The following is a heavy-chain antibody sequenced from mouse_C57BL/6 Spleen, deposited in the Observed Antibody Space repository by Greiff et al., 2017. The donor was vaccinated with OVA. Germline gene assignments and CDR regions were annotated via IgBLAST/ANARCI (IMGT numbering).Heavy chain of an antibody. V-gene: IGHV1-18*01. CDR1: GYTFTDYN. Sequence: EVKVVESGPELVKPGASVKIPCKASGYTFTDYNMDWVKQSHGKSLEWIGDINPNNGGTIYNQKFKGKATLTVDKSSSTAYMELRSLTSEDTAVYDCARGYDYDEGWFAYWGQGTLVTVSA. J-gene: IGHJ3*01. D-gene: IGHD2-4*01. CDR3: ARGYDYDEGWFAY. CDR2: INPNNGGT.